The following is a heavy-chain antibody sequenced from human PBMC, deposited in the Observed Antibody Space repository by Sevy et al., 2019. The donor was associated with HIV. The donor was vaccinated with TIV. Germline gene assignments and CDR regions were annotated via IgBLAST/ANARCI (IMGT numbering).Heavy chain of an antibody. CDR3: ASNTYHYDSNTYYPVY. D-gene: IGHD3-22*01. V-gene: IGHV3-7*01. CDR2: IKQDGKEK. CDR1: GFNLSPYW. Sequence: GGSLILSCVASGFNLSPYWMTWVRQAQGKGLEWVANIKQDGKEKYYVDSVKVRFTVYRDNAKNALYLQMYSLRVEDTAVYFCASNTYHYDSNTYYPVYWGQGTRVTVSS. J-gene: IGHJ4*02.